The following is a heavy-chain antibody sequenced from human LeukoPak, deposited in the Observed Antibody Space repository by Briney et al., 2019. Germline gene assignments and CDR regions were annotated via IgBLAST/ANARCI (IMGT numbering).Heavy chain of an antibody. J-gene: IGHJ4*02. CDR2: INHSGST. Sequence: PSETLSLTCAVYGGSFSGYYWSWIRQPPGKGLEWIGEINHSGSTNYNPSLKGRVTISVDTSKNQFSLKLSSVTAADTAVYYCARVLRRRLIVVVMGSYFDYWGQGTLVTVSS. CDR1: GGSFSGYY. V-gene: IGHV4-34*01. D-gene: IGHD3-22*01. CDR3: ARVLRRRLIVVVMGSYFDY.